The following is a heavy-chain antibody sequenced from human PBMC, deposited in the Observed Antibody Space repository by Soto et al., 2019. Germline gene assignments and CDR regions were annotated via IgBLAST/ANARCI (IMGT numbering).Heavy chain of an antibody. CDR1: GFAFGDYW. CDR2: IKKDGSKK. CDR3: ARDVSPGSSGYYFDAFDI. J-gene: IGHJ3*02. Sequence: EVQLVESGGGLVQPGGSLRLSCAASGFAFGDYWMTWVRQAPGKGLEWVANIKKDGSKKSYLDSVRGRFTISRDNTEKSLFLQMNSLRAEDTALYYCARDVSPGSSGYYFDAFDIWGQGTTVTVSS. D-gene: IGHD6-25*01. V-gene: IGHV3-7*05.